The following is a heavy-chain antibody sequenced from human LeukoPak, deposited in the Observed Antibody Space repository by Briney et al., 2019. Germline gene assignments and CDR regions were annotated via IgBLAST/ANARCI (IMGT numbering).Heavy chain of an antibody. CDR3: ARESVAGNYYYYGMDV. CDR2: ISSSGSTI. V-gene: IGHV3-48*03. CDR1: GFIFSSYE. Sequence: GGSLRLSCAASGFIFSSYEMNWVRQAPGKGLEWVSYISSSGSTIYYADSVKGRFTISRDNAKNSLYLQMNSLRAEDTAVYYCARESVAGNYYYYGMDVWGQGTTVTVSS. J-gene: IGHJ6*02. D-gene: IGHD6-19*01.